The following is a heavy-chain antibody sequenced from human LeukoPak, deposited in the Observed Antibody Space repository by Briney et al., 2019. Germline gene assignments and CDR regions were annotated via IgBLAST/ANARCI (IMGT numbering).Heavy chain of an antibody. J-gene: IGHJ4*02. V-gene: IGHV1-2*02. Sequence: ASVKVSCKASVYTFTSYGISWVRQAPGQGLEWMGWINPNSGCTNYAQKFQGRVTMTRDTSISTAYMELSRLRSDDTAVYYCARVSSSGWDYFDYWGQGTLVTVSS. CDR1: VYTFTSYG. CDR2: INPNSGCT. D-gene: IGHD6-19*01. CDR3: ARVSSSGWDYFDY.